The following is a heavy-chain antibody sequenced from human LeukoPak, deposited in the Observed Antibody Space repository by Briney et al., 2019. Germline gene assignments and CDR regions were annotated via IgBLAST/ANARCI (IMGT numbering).Heavy chain of an antibody. D-gene: IGHD3-22*01. J-gene: IGHJ4*02. CDR3: AKANYYDSSGYPDY. V-gene: IGHV3-23*01. CDR2: ISGSRGST. Sequence: GGSLRLSCAAPGFTFSSYGMHWVRQAPGKGLEWVSAISGSRGSTYYADSVKGRFTISRDNSKNTLYLQMNSLRAEDTAVYYCAKANYYDSSGYPDYWGQGTLVTVSS. CDR1: GFTFSSYG.